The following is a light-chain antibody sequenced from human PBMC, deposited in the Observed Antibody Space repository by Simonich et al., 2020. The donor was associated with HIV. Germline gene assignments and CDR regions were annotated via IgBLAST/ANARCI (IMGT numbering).Light chain of an antibody. CDR1: SSDVGGYNY. CDR2: EDS. CDR3: CSYARRSTLV. Sequence: QSALTQPRSVSGSPGQSVTISCTGTSSDVGGYNYVSWYQQHPGKAPKLMIYEDSKRPSGVSNRFSASKSGNTASLTISGLQTEDEADYYCCSYARRSTLVFGGGTKLTVL. J-gene: IGLJ2*01. V-gene: IGLV2-11*01.